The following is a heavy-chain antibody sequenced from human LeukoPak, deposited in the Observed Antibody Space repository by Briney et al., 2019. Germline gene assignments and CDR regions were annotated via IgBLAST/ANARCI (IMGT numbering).Heavy chain of an antibody. V-gene: IGHV3-74*01. CDR1: GFTFSSYL. CDR3: ARSKAYYDILTGYYPGGDWFDP. CDR2: INSDGSST. D-gene: IGHD3-9*01. J-gene: IGHJ5*02. Sequence: PGGSLRLSCAASGFTFSSYLMHWVRQAPGKGLVWVSRINSDGSSTSYADSVKGRFTISRDNAKTTLYLQMNSLRAEDTAVYYCARSKAYYDILTGYYPGGDWFDPWGQGTLVTVSS.